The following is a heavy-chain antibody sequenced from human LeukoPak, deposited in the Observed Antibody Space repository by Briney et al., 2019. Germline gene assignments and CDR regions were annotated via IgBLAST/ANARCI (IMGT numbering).Heavy chain of an antibody. CDR2: ISSSSSYI. CDR3: ARGGDASYYFDY. Sequence: GGSLRLSCAASGFTFSSYSMNWVRQAPGKGLEWVSSISSSSSYIYYADSVKGRFTISGDNAKNSLYLQMNSLRAEDTAVYHCARGGDASYYFDYWGQGTLVTVSS. J-gene: IGHJ4*02. V-gene: IGHV3-21*01. D-gene: IGHD6-25*01. CDR1: GFTFSSYS.